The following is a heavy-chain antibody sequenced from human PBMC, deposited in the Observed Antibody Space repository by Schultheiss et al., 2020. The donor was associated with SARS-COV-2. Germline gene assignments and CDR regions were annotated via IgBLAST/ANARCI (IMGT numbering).Heavy chain of an antibody. CDR3: ATEKGEWSDAFDI. D-gene: IGHD3-3*01. J-gene: IGHJ3*02. V-gene: IGHV4-34*01. CDR2: INHSGST. Sequence: SETLSLTCTVSGGSISSYYWSWIRQPPGKGLEWIGEINHSGSTNYNPSLKSRVTISVDTSKNQFSLKLSSVTAADTAVYYCATEKGEWSDAFDIWGQGTMVTVSS. CDR1: GGSISSYY.